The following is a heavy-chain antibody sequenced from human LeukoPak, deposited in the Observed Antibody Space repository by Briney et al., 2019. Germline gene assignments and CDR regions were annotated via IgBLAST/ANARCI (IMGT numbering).Heavy chain of an antibody. V-gene: IGHV3-7*01. CDR2: MNIDGSEK. D-gene: IGHD1-26*01. Sequence: GGSLRLSCAASGFTFSNYWMGWVRQAPGKRPEWVANMNIDGSEKYYADSVKGRFTISRDNVRNSVYLQMNSLRVEDTAVHYCARDPVEWELLLDCWGQGTLVTVSS. CDR3: ARDPVEWELLLDC. J-gene: IGHJ4*02. CDR1: GFTFSNYW.